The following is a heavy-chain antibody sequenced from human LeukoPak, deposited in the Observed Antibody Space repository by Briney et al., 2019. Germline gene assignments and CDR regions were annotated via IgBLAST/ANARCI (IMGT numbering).Heavy chain of an antibody. D-gene: IGHD3-10*01. J-gene: IGHJ4*02. Sequence: GGSLRLSSAASGFTFSSYAMSWVRQAPGKGLEWVSAISGSGGSTYYADSVKGRFTISRDSSKNTLYLQMNSLRAEDTAVYYCAKERGAMVRGVIHYWGQGTLVTVSS. V-gene: IGHV3-23*01. CDR3: AKERGAMVRGVIHY. CDR2: ISGSGGST. CDR1: GFTFSSYA.